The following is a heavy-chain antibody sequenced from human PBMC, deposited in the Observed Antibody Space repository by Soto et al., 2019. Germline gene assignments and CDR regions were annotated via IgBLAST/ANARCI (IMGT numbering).Heavy chain of an antibody. CDR1: GGSFSGYY. V-gene: IGHV4-34*01. CDR3: ARGRVLLLWLGELQNWFDP. Sequence: SETLSLTCAVYGGSFSGYYWSWIRQPPGKGLDWIGEINHIGSTNYNPSLKSRVTISVDTSKNQFSLKLSSVTAADTAVYYCARGRVLLLWLGELQNWFDPWGQGTLLTVPS. CDR2: INHIGST. J-gene: IGHJ5*02. D-gene: IGHD3-10*01.